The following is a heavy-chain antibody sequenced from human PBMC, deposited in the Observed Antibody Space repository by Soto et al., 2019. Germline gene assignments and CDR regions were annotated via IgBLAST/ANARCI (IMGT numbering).Heavy chain of an antibody. CDR3: ARERMVVPATFYYYYALDV. J-gene: IGHJ6*01. D-gene: IGHD2-15*01. Sequence: EVQLVESGGGLVQPGGSLRLSCAASGFSFSDYWMSWVRQASGKGLDWVANVKQDGSERYYVDSVKGRFTISRDKAKNSLYLKMNSLKAEETAVYYCARERMVVPATFYYYYALDVRGQATTVTGSS. CDR2: VKQDGSER. V-gene: IGHV3-7*05. CDR1: GFSFSDYW.